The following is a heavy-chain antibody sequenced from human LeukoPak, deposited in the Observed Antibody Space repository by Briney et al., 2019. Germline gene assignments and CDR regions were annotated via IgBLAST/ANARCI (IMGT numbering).Heavy chain of an antibody. D-gene: IGHD5-24*01. J-gene: IGHJ3*02. V-gene: IGHV4-61*01. CDR2: IYYSGST. CDR3: ARDRFTIDPRTFNI. CDR1: GGSISSSSYY. Sequence: SETLSLTCTVSGGSISSSSYYWSWIRQPPGKGLEWIGYIYYSGSTNYNPSLKSRVTISVDTSKNQFSLKLSSVTAADTAMYYCARDRFTIDPRTFNIWGQGTMVTVSS.